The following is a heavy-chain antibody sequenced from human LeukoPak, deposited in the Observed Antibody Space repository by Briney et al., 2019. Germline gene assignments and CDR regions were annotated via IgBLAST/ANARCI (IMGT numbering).Heavy chain of an antibody. CDR2: ISGSGGST. D-gene: IGHD3-22*01. V-gene: IGHV3-23*01. CDR1: GFTFSSYA. Sequence: PGGSLRLSCAASGFTFSSYAMSWVRQAPGKGLEWVSAISGSGGSTYYADSVKGRFTISRDNSKNTLYLQMNSLRAEDTAVYYCAKDPGDYDSSGSLDPWGQGTLVTVSS. CDR3: AKDPGDYDSSGSLDP. J-gene: IGHJ5*02.